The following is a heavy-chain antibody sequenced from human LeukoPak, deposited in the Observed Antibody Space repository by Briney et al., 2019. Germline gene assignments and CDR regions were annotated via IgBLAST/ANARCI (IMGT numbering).Heavy chain of an antibody. V-gene: IGHV3-23*01. Sequence: PGGSLRLSCAASGFTFSSYAMSWVRQAPGKGLEWVSVIGFSGGSTYYADSVKGRFTISRDNSKNTLYLQMNSLRAEDTAVYYCAKDGTDIVVVPAASYYFDYWGQGTLVTVSS. J-gene: IGHJ4*02. CDR2: IGFSGGST. D-gene: IGHD2-2*01. CDR1: GFTFSSYA. CDR3: AKDGTDIVVVPAASYYFDY.